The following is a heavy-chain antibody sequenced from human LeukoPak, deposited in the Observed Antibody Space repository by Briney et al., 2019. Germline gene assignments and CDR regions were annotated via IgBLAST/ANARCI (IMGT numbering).Heavy chain of an antibody. Sequence: GGSLRLSWAASGFTFSSYSMNWVRQAPGKGLEWVSSISSSSSYIYYADSVKGRFTISRDNAKNSLYLQMNSLRAEDTAVYYCAAVAGTRWFDPWGQGTLVTVSS. CDR3: AAVAGTRWFDP. V-gene: IGHV3-21*01. CDR1: GFTFSSYS. CDR2: ISSSSSYI. J-gene: IGHJ5*02. D-gene: IGHD6-19*01.